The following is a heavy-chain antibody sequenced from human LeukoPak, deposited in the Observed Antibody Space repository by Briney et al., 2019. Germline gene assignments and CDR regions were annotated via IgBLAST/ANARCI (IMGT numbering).Heavy chain of an antibody. CDR1: GFTFSSYG. D-gene: IGHD1-26*01. J-gene: IGHJ3*02. CDR3: AKDQSGSYYNAFDI. V-gene: IGHV3-30*02. Sequence: GGSLRLSCAASGFTFSSYGMHWVRQAPGKGLEWVAFIRYDGSNKYYADSVKGRFTISRDNSKNTLHLQMNSLRAEDTAVYYCAKDQSGSYYNAFDIWGQGTMVTVSS. CDR2: IRYDGSNK.